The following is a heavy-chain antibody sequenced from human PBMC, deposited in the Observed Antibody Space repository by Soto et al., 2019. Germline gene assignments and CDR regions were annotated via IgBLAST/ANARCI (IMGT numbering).Heavy chain of an antibody. V-gene: IGHV4-30-4*01. Sequence: PSETLSLTCTVSGGSISSGDYYWSWIRQPPGKGLEWIGYIYYSGSTYYNPSLKSRVTISVDTSKNQFSLKLSSVTAADTAVYYCASRYCSSTSCYPDWFDPWGQGTLVTVYS. J-gene: IGHJ5*02. D-gene: IGHD2-2*01. CDR1: GGSISSGDYY. CDR2: IYYSGST. CDR3: ASRYCSSTSCYPDWFDP.